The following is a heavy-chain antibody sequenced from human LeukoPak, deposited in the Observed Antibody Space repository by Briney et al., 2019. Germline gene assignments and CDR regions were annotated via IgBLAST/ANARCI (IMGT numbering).Heavy chain of an antibody. V-gene: IGHV1-2*02. D-gene: IGHD2-21*01. CDR1: GYTFTGYY. CDR3: ARPPKLFPRPFDY. CDR2: INPNSGGT. J-gene: IGHJ4*02. Sequence: ASVKVSCKASGYTFTGYYMHWVRQAPGQGLEWMGWINPNSGGTNYAQKFQGRVNMTRDTSISTAYMELSRLRSDDTAVYYCARPPKLFPRPFDYWGQGTLVTVSS.